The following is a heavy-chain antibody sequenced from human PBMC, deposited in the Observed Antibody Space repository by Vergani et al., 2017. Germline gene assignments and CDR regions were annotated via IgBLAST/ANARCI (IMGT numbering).Heavy chain of an antibody. CDR2: IYSGGST. Sequence: EVQLVESGGGLVQPGGSLRLSCAASGFTVSSNYMSWVRQAPGKGLEWVSVIYSGGSTYYADSVKGRFTISRDNSKNTLYLQMNSLRAEDTAVYYCARVGYCSGGSCDYDYYYGMDVWGQGTTVTVSS. D-gene: IGHD2-15*01. J-gene: IGHJ6*02. CDR3: ARVGYCSGGSCDYDYYYGMDV. V-gene: IGHV3-66*02. CDR1: GFTVSSNY.